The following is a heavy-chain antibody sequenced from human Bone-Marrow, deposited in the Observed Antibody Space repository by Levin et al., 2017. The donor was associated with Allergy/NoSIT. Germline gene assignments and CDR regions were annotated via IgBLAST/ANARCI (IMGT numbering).Heavy chain of an antibody. CDR3: ARDETFNSWHTGWFDP. J-gene: IGHJ5*02. CDR2: MFAGGAS. D-gene: IGHD6-13*01. Sequence: SETLSLTCTVSGDSINNTNHYWSWIRQPAGMGLEWIVRMFAGGASTYNRSLRSRVTISIDTSKNQFSLKLTSVTAADTAVYYCARDETFNSWHTGWFDPWGQGTLVTVSS. CDR1: GDSINNTNHY. V-gene: IGHV4-61*02.